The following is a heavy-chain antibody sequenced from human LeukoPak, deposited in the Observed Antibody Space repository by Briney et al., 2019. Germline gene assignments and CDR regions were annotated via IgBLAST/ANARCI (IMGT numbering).Heavy chain of an antibody. CDR2: IDPSDSYT. J-gene: IGHJ4*02. D-gene: IGHD1-26*01. V-gene: IGHV5-10-1*01. CDR3: ARHSSGSYYSEYYFDY. CDR1: GYSFTSYW. Sequence: GESLKISWKGSGYSFTSYWISWVRQMPGKGLEWMGRIDPSDSYTNYSPSFQGHVTISADKSISTAYLQWSSLKASDTAMYYCARHSSGSYYSEYYFDYWGQGTLVTVSS.